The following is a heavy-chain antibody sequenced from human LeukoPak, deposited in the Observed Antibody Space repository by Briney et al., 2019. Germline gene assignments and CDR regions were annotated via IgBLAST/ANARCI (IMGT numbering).Heavy chain of an antibody. CDR1: GFTFSNYW. CDR2: IKQDGSEK. Sequence: GGSLRLSCAASGFTFSNYWMSWVRQAPGKGLEWVANIKQDGSEKYYVDSVKGRFTISRDNAKNSLYLQMNSLRAEDTAVYYCAREATVPFDYWGQGTLVTVSS. V-gene: IGHV3-7*01. CDR3: AREATVPFDY. D-gene: IGHD4-17*01. J-gene: IGHJ4*02.